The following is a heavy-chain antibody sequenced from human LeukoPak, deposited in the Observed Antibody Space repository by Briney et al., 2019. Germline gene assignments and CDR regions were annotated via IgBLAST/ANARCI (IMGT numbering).Heavy chain of an antibody. CDR3: TKGDDYGSNTRLPKLNWFDP. CDR1: GFTFSTCA. Sequence: AGYLRLSCAASGFTFSTCAMHWVGQGPGNGLEWVAYTHHDGNNKNYADAVKGRFTISRDNSKDMLYLQMSSLRHEDTAIYYCTKGDDYGSNTRLPKLNWFDPWGQGTLVTVSS. V-gene: IGHV3-30*02. J-gene: IGHJ5*02. D-gene: IGHD4/OR15-4a*01. CDR2: THHDGNNK.